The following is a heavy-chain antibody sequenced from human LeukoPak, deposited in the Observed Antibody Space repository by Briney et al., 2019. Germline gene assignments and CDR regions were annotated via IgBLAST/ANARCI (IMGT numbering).Heavy chain of an antibody. V-gene: IGHV3-74*01. CDR2: INTDGSST. J-gene: IGHJ4*02. CDR3: AREGGD. D-gene: IGHD3-16*01. CDR1: GFTFRSYG. Sequence: GGSLRLSCAASGFTFRSYGMIWVRQAPGKGLVWVSRINTDGSSTSYADSVKGRFTVSRDNSKNTLYLQMNSLRAEDTAVYYCAREGGDWGQGTLVTVSS.